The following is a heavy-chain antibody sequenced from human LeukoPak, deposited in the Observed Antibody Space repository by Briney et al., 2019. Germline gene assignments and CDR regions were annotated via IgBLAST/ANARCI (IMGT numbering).Heavy chain of an antibody. CDR1: GFTVSSNY. CDR3: AKDQASLNHFDY. V-gene: IGHV3-53*01. Sequence: PGGSLRLSCAASGFTVSSNYMSWVRQAPGKGLEWVSVMYFGDSTYYRDSVKGRFTISRDNYKNTLYLQMNSLRAEDTAVYYCAKDQASLNHFDYWGQGTLVTVS. CDR2: MYFGDST. J-gene: IGHJ4*02.